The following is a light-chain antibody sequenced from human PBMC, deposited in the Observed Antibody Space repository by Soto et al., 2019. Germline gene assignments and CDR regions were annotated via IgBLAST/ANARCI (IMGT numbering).Light chain of an antibody. Sequence: DIQLTQSPSSLSASVGDRITTTRRAGQSISTYLNWYQQKPGEAPTLLVYDSSTLQSGVPSRFSGSGFGAEFTLTVSSLQPEDFATYYCQQSYSSPTWTFGHGTQFDIK. J-gene: IGKJ1*01. V-gene: IGKV1-39*01. CDR2: DSS. CDR3: QQSYSSPTWT. CDR1: QSISTY.